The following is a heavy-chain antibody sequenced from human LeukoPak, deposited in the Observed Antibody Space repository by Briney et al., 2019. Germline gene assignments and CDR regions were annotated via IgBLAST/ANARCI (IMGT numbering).Heavy chain of an antibody. CDR3: ARGSTRADDY. CDR2: VHHSGTI. CDR1: GASISSHY. Sequence: SETLSLTCTVSGASISSHYWSWIRQPPAKGLEWIGYVHHSGTINYNPSLKSRAAISVDTSRNQVSLKLNSLTATDTAVYYCARGSTRADDYWGQGTLVIVSS. V-gene: IGHV4-59*11. D-gene: IGHD2/OR15-2a*01. J-gene: IGHJ4*02.